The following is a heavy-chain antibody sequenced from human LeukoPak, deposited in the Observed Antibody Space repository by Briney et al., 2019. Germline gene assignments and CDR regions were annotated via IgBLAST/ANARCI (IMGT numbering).Heavy chain of an antibody. D-gene: IGHD3-22*01. CDR2: IRSKAYGGTT. CDR3: TRDPPNYDSSSR. Sequence: PGGSLRLSCTASGFTLGDYAMSWFRQAPGKGLEWVGFIRSKAYGGTTEYAASVKGRFTISRDDSQSIAYLQMNSLKTEDTAVYYCTRDPPNYDSSSRWGQGALVTVSS. CDR1: GFTLGDYA. J-gene: IGHJ4*02. V-gene: IGHV3-49*03.